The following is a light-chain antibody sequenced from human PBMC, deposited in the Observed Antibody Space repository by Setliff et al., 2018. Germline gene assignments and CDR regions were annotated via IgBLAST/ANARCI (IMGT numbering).Light chain of an antibody. Sequence: QSALTQPASVSGSPGQSITISCTGASSDIGAYNYVSWYQQYPRQAPKLIIYDVTKRPSGVSYRFSGFKSGNTASLTVSGLQAGGEADYFCASYAGANAYVVFGGGTKVTVL. CDR3: ASYAGANAYVV. J-gene: IGLJ2*01. CDR2: DVT. V-gene: IGLV2-14*03. CDR1: SSDIGAYNY.